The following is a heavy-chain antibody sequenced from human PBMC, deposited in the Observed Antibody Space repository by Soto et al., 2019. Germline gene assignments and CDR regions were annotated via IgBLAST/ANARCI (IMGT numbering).Heavy chain of an antibody. D-gene: IGHD3-10*01. CDR1: GGPIKTGDYY. Sequence: NPSETLSLTCNVSGGPIKTGDYYWNWIRQPPGKGPEWIGYVFYSGATNYSPSLKSRAAISMDTSKNQFSLSLTSVTAADTAVYYCARAGFSYGHLLFWGQGIRVTVSS. CDR2: VFYSGAT. CDR3: ARAGFSYGHLLF. V-gene: IGHV4-30-4*01. J-gene: IGHJ4*02.